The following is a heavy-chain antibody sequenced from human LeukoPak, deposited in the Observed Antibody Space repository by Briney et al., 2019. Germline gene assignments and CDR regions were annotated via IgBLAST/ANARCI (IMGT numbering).Heavy chain of an antibody. V-gene: IGHV4-39*07. CDR1: GGSISSGGYY. Sequence: SETLSLTCAVSGGSISSGGYYWSWIRQPPGKGLEWIGEINHSGSTNYNPSLKSRVTISVDTSKNQFSLKLSSVTAADTAVYYCARVYGGGSYNYYYGMDVWGQGTTVTVSS. CDR2: INHSGST. CDR3: ARVYGGGSYNYYYGMDV. J-gene: IGHJ6*02. D-gene: IGHD4-23*01.